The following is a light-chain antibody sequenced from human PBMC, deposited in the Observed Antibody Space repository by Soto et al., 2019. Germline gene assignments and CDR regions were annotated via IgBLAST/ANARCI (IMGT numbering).Light chain of an antibody. CDR3: QHYGSSRT. J-gene: IGKJ1*01. Sequence: IVLTQSPGTLSLSPGEGATLSCRASQGVSSNYLAWYQQKSGQAPRLLLYGTSSRATGIPERFSGSGSGTDFTLTISRLEPEDFAVYYCQHYGSSRTFGQGTKVDIK. V-gene: IGKV3-20*01. CDR1: QGVSSNY. CDR2: GTS.